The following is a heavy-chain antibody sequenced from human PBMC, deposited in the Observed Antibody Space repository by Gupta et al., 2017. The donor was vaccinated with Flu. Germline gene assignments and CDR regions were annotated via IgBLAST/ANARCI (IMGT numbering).Heavy chain of an antibody. D-gene: IGHD2-8*01. V-gene: IGHV1-3*01. Sequence: FSRCSIYWMRQAHGQMLEWMGRINAADGNTKYSKKFQGTVTSTSDTSANTAYMELNSLKSEETAVYSCVRGAIYCRNGVGSWGYSFDKWGQGTLVTVSS. CDR1: FSRCS. CDR3: VRGAIYCRNGVGSWGYSFDK. J-gene: IGHJ4*02. CDR2: INAADGNT.